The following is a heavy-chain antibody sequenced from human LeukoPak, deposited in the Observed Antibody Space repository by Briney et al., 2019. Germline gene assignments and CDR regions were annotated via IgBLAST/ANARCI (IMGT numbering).Heavy chain of an antibody. CDR2: IVVGSGNT. CDR3: AAPSSLTDSSGYYYQFDY. Sequence: TSVKVSCKASGFTFTSSAVQWVRQARGQRLEWIGWIVVGSGNTNYAQKFQERVTITRDMSTSTAYMELSNLRSEDTAVYYCAAPSSLTDSSGYYYQFDYWGQGTLVTVSS. J-gene: IGHJ4*02. CDR1: GFTFTSSA. D-gene: IGHD3-22*01. V-gene: IGHV1-58*01.